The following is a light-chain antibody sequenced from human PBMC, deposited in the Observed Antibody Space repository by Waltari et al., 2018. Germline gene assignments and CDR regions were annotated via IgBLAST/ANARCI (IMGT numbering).Light chain of an antibody. V-gene: IGKV3-20*01. CDR2: GAS. Sequence: EIVLTQSPGTLSLSPGERATLSCRASQTVSSSYLAWYQQKPGQAPRLLIYGASSRATGSPGRFSGTGSGTDFTLTISSLEPEDFAVYYCQLFGISPLFTFGPGTKVDI. CDR3: QLFGISPLFT. J-gene: IGKJ3*01. CDR1: QTVSSSY.